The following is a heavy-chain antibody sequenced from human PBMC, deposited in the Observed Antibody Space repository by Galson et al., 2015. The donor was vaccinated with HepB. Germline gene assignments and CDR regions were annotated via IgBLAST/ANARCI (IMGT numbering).Heavy chain of an antibody. CDR3: AKEPGPRASPWYFDL. Sequence: SLRLSCAASGFVFSDYGMHWGRQPPGKALEWVAVVAHDGTVQYYADSVKGRFTVSRDNSKNTMYLQSNSPRPEDAGLYYCAKEPGPRASPWYFDLWGRGTLVTVSS. D-gene: IGHD3-10*01. J-gene: IGHJ2*01. CDR1: GFVFSDYG. CDR2: VAHDGTVQ. V-gene: IGHV3-30*18.